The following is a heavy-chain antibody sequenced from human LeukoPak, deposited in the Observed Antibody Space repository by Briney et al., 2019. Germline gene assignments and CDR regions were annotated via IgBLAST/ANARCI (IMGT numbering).Heavy chain of an antibody. CDR2: ISSSSSYT. J-gene: IGHJ4*02. D-gene: IGHD6-19*01. Sequence: PGGSLILSCAASGFTFSDYYMSWIRQAPGKGLEWVSYISSSSSYTNYADSVKGRFTISRDNAKNSLYLQMNSLRAEDTAVYYCASTGYSSGWTGLFGYWGQGTLVTVSS. V-gene: IGHV3-11*03. CDR1: GFTFSDYY. CDR3: ASTGYSSGWTGLFGY.